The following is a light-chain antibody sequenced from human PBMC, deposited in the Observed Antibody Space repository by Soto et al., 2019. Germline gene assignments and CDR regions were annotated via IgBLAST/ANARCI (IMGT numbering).Light chain of an antibody. V-gene: IGLV1-44*01. Sequence: QSVLARPPSASVTPGQRVTVSCSGSSSNIGTNTANWYQQLPGTAPKLLIYSHNYRPSGVPDRFSASKSGTSASLAISGLQSEDEADYYCAAWDDSLSGYVFGTGTKVTVL. CDR3: AAWDDSLSGYV. CDR1: SSNIGTNT. J-gene: IGLJ1*01. CDR2: SHN.